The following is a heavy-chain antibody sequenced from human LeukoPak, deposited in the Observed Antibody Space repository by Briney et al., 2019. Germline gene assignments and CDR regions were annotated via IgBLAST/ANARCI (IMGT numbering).Heavy chain of an antibody. D-gene: IGHD5-18*01. CDR2: IYYSGST. CDR1: GGSISSSSYY. V-gene: IGHV4-39*07. CDR3: VREAGLAWKTDTGYYFDY. J-gene: IGHJ4*02. Sequence: ASETLSLTCTVSGGSISSSSYYWGWIRQPPGKGLEWIGSIYYSGSTYYNPSLKSRVTISVDTSKNQFSLKLSSVTAADTAVYYCVREAGLAWKTDTGYYFDYWGQGTLVTVSS.